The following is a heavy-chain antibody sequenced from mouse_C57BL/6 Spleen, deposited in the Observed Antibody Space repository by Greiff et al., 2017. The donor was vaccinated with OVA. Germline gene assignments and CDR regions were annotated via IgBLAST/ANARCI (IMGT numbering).Heavy chain of an antibody. J-gene: IGHJ4*01. CDR2: IYPGSGST. Sequence: QVQLQQPGAELVKPGASVKMSCKASVYTFTRYWITWVTQRPGQGLEWIGDIYPGSGSTNYNEKFKSKATLTVDTSSSTAYMQLSSLTSEDSAVYYCARSLGRDYAMDYWGQGTSVTVSS. V-gene: IGHV1-55*01. CDR3: ARSLGRDYAMDY. D-gene: IGHD4-1*01. CDR1: VYTFTRYW.